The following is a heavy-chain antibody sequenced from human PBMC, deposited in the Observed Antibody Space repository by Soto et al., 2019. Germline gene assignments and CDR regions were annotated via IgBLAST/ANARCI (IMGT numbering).Heavy chain of an antibody. D-gene: IGHD2-21*01. CDR2: VSSDGSIT. V-gene: IGHV3-30*18. CDR3: AKESDYYSNSKWSFDS. J-gene: IGHJ4*02. Sequence: QVQLVESGGGVVQPGRSLRLSCAASGFTFSHHGMHWVRQAPGKGLEWLTVVSSDGSITYDADSVRGRVAISRDHSKNTLYLHMNSLRTEDTAVYYCAKESDYYSNSKWSFDSWGQGILVTVSS. CDR1: GFTFSHHG.